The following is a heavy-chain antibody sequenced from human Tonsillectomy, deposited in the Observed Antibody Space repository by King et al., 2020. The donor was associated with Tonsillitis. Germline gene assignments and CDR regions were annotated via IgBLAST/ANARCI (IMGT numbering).Heavy chain of an antibody. CDR2: IYCNDDK. CDR1: GFSLSTSGVG. Sequence: ITLKESGPTLVKPTQTLTLTCTFSGFSLSTSGVGVGWIRQPPGKALEWLALIYCNDDKRYSPSLKSRLTITKDTSKNQVVLTMSNMDPAGTATYYCAYSSPSLRYFDWLLSDDAFAIWGQGTMVPVSS. CDR3: AYSSPSLRYFDWLLSDDAFAI. V-gene: IGHV2-5*01. D-gene: IGHD3-9*01. J-gene: IGHJ3*02.